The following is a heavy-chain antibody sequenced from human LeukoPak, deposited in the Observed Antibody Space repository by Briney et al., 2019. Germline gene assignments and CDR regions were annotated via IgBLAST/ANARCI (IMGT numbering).Heavy chain of an antibody. CDR1: GGTFTDFY. Sequence: SEILSLTCAVDGGTFTDFYWAWIRQPPGKGLEWIGEINHSGSTNYSPSLKSRVTISLDTSKNQFFLRLTSVTAADTAVYYCAREDWYFDLWGRGTLVTVSS. V-gene: IGHV4-34*01. CDR3: AREDWYFDL. J-gene: IGHJ2*01. CDR2: INHSGST.